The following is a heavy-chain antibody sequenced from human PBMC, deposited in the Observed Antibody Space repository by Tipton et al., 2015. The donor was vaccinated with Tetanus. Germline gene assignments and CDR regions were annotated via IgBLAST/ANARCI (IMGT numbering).Heavy chain of an antibody. CDR2: YSGRT. CDR3: ARGSRVLGPWFY. Sequence: LTCSVSGGSISSHYWSWIRQPPGKGLEWIGYYSGRTNYNPSLKSRVTISVDASKNQFSLKLSSVTAADTAVYYCARGSRVLGPWFYWGQGTLVTVSS. CDR1: GGSISSHY. J-gene: IGHJ4*02. D-gene: IGHD3-16*01. V-gene: IGHV4-59*11.